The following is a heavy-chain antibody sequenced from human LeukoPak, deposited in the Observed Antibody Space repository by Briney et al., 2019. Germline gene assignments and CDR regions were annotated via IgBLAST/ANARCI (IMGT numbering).Heavy chain of an antibody. J-gene: IGHJ5*02. D-gene: IGHD2-21*02. CDR2: INPNSGGT. Sequence: GASVKVSCKASGYTFTGYYMHWVRQAPGQGLEWMGWINPNSGGTNYAQKLQGRVTMTRDTSISTAHMELSRLRSDDTAVYYCARIGLSPGVVTAWFDPWGQGTLVTVFS. V-gene: IGHV1-2*02. CDR3: ARIGLSPGVVTAWFDP. CDR1: GYTFTGYY.